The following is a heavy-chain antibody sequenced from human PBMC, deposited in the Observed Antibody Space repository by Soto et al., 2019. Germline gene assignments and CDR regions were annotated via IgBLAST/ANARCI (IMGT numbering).Heavy chain of an antibody. CDR3: AASGIFYGDGEDY. Sequence: SVKVSCKGSGFTFTSSAMQWVRQARGQRLEWIGWIVVGSGNTNYAQKFQERVTITRDMSTSTAYMELSSLRSEDTAVYYCAASGIFYGDGEDYWGQGTLVTVSS. CDR2: IVVGSGNT. J-gene: IGHJ4*02. V-gene: IGHV1-58*02. CDR1: GFTFTSSA. D-gene: IGHD4-17*01.